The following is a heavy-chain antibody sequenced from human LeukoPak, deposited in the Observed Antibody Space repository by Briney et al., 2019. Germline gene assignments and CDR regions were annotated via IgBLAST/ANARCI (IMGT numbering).Heavy chain of an antibody. CDR2: IIPIFGTA. Sequence: SVKVSCKASGGTFSSYAISWVRQAPGQGLEWMGGIIPIFGTANYAQKFQGRVTITADESTSTAYMELSSLRSEDTAVYYCARHGGSPPRYYYYMDVWGKGTTVTISS. CDR3: ARHGGSPPRYYYYMDV. J-gene: IGHJ6*03. V-gene: IGHV1-69*13. D-gene: IGHD2-15*01. CDR1: GGTFSSYA.